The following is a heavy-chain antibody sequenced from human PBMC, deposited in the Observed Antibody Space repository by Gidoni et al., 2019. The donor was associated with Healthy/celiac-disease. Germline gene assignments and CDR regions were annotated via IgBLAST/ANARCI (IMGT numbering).Heavy chain of an antibody. CDR1: GFPVRSNY. J-gene: IGHJ3*02. CDR2: IYSGGST. Sequence: EVQLVESGGGLIQPGGSLRLSCAASGFPVRSNYMSWVRKAPGKGLEWVSVIYSGGSTYYADSVKGRFTISRDNSKNTLYLQMNSLRAEDTAVYYCARADRWFGELFPAFDIWGQGTMVTVSS. CDR3: ARADRWFGELFPAFDI. V-gene: IGHV3-53*01. D-gene: IGHD3-10*01.